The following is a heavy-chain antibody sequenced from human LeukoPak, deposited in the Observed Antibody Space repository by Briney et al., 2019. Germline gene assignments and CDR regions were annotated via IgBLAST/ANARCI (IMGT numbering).Heavy chain of an antibody. Sequence: PSETLSLTCTVSGGSISSYYWSWIRQPPGKGLEWIGYIYYSGSTNYNPSLKSRVTISVDTSKNQFSLNLSSVTAADTAVYYCARVATVIDYWGQGTLVTVSS. J-gene: IGHJ4*02. CDR2: IYYSGST. D-gene: IGHD4-17*01. CDR1: GGSISSYY. CDR3: ARVATVIDY. V-gene: IGHV4-59*01.